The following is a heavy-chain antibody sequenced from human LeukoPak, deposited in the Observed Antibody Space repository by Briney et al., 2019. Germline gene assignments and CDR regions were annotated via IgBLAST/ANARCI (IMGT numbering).Heavy chain of an antibody. J-gene: IGHJ5*02. V-gene: IGHV4-59*01. CDR2: IYYSGST. CDR3: ASSPYDFWSGYCVFHP. Sequence: SETLSLTCTVSGGSISSYYWSWIRQPPGKGLEWIGYIYYSGSTNYNPSLKSRVTISVDTSKNQFSLKLSSVTAADTAVYYCASSPYDFWSGYCVFHPWGQGTLVTVSS. D-gene: IGHD3-3*01. CDR1: GGSISSYY.